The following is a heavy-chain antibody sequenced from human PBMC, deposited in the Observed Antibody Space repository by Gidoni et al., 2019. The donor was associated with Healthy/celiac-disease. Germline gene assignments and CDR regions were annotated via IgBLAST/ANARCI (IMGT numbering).Heavy chain of an antibody. CDR3: ARAWRGFDWSSESSDQ. J-gene: IGHJ4*02. Sequence: QVQLQESGPGLVKPSQTLSLTCTVSGGSISNGNYHWSWLRQPPGKGLEWIGYIYYTGTTYCNPSLKSRVTRSVDTSKNQFSLKLSSGTAADTAVYYCARAWRGFDWSSESSDQWGQGTLVTVSS. D-gene: IGHD3-9*01. CDR2: IYYTGTT. V-gene: IGHV4-30-4*01. CDR1: GGSISNGNYH.